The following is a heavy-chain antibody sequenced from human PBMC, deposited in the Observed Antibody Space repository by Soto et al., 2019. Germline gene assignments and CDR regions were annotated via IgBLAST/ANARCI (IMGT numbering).Heavy chain of an antibody. V-gene: IGHV3-33*01. Sequence: QVQLVESGGGVVQPGRSLRLSCAASGFTFSIYGMHWVRQAPGKGLEWVAVIWNDGSNKYYGDSVKGRFTISRDNSKKQLYLHMNSLRADDTAVYYCARAVGPFDYWGQGTLVTVSS. D-gene: IGHD3-16*01. CDR3: ARAVGPFDY. CDR1: GFTFSIYG. J-gene: IGHJ4*02. CDR2: IWNDGSNK.